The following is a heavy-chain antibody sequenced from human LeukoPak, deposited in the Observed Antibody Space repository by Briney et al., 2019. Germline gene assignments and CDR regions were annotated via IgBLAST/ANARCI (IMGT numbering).Heavy chain of an antibody. CDR2: IYSGGST. CDR3: ARDNRGYDFWSGYYLFDY. Sequence: GGSLRLSCAASGFTVSSNYMSWVRQAPGKGLEWVSVIYSGGSTYYADSVKGRFTISRDNAKNSLYLQMNSLRAEDTAVYYCARDNRGYDFWSGYYLFDYWGQGTLVTVSS. J-gene: IGHJ4*02. CDR1: GFTVSSNY. V-gene: IGHV3-66*01. D-gene: IGHD3-3*01.